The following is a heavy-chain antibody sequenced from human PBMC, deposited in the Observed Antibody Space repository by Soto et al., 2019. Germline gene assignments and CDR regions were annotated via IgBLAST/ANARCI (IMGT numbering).Heavy chain of an antibody. Sequence: GASVKVSCKASGGTFSSYAISWVRQAPGQGLEWMGGIIPIFGTANYAQKFQGRVTITADESTSTAYMELSSLRSGGTAVYYCASSRRGFGEFPSPSYYYYYGMDVWGQGTTVTVSS. CDR1: GGTFSSYA. CDR2: IIPIFGTA. CDR3: ASSRRGFGEFPSPSYYYYYGMDV. D-gene: IGHD3-10*01. V-gene: IGHV1-69*13. J-gene: IGHJ6*02.